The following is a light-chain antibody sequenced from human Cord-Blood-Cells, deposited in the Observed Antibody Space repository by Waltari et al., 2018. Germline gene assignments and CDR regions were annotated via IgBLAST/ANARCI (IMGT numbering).Light chain of an antibody. V-gene: IGLV2-23*01. CDR2: EGS. CDR3: CSYAGSSAYV. Sequence: QSALTQPASVSGSPGQSITISCTGTRSDGGSYNLVSWYQQHPGKAPKLMLYEGSKRPSGVSNRFAGSKSGNTASLTISGLQAEDEADYYCCSYAGSSAYVFGTGTKVTVL. CDR1: RSDGGSYNL. J-gene: IGLJ1*01.